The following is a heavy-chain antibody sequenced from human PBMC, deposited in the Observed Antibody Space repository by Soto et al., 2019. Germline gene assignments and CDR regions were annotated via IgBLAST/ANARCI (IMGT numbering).Heavy chain of an antibody. CDR3: AREYAHFVDS. J-gene: IGHJ4*02. D-gene: IGHD3-3*02. CDR2: ISSISNTI. V-gene: IGHV3-48*01. Sequence: GGSLRLSCAASGFTFNIYSMNWVRQAPGKGLEWVSYISSISNTIYYTESVKGRFTISRDNAKNSLYLQMDSLRAEDTAVYYCAREYAHFVDSWGQGTLVTVS. CDR1: GFTFNIYS.